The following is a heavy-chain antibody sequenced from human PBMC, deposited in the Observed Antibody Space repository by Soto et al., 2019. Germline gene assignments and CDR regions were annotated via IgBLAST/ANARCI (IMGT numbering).Heavy chain of an antibody. V-gene: IGHV3-64*01. J-gene: IGHJ6*03. CDR3: AREGYHGSGKYMDV. CDR2: INDDGGST. Sequence: GGSLRLSCAASGFTFRSYTMHWVRQAPGKGLEYVSVINDDGGSTYYANSVKGRFTISRDNSKNTLYLQMGSLRVEDMAVYYCAREGYHGSGKYMDVWGEGTTVTVSS. CDR1: GFTFRSYT. D-gene: IGHD3-10*01.